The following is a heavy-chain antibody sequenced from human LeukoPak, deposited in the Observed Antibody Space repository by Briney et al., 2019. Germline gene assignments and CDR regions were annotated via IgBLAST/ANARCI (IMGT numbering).Heavy chain of an antibody. CDR1: GFTFSSYG. D-gene: IGHD1-26*01. CDR3: ARDQVGPED. CDR2: IRYDGSNE. J-gene: IGHJ4*02. V-gene: IGHV3-30*02. Sequence: GGSLRLSCAASGFTFSSYGMHWVRQAPGKGLEWVAFIRYDGSNEYYTDSVKGRFTISRDKSKNTPFLQMNSLRAEDTAVYYCARDQVGPEDWGQGTLVTVSS.